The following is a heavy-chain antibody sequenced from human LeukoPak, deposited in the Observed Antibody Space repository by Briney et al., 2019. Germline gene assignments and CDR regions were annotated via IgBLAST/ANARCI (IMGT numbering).Heavy chain of an antibody. CDR1: GFTFDDYA. CDR2: ISGDGGRT. J-gene: IGHJ5*02. D-gene: IGHD3-16*01. V-gene: IGHV3-43*02. CDR3: VKDLYPDP. Sequence: PGGSLRLSCAASGFTFDDYAMHWVRHAPGKGLEWVSLISGDGGRTYYADSVKGRFTISRDNSKNSLYLQMNSVRTEDTALYYCVKDLYPDPWGQGTLVTVSS.